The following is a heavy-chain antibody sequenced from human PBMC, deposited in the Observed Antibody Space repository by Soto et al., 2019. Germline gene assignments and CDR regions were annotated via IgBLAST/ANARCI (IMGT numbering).Heavy chain of an antibody. J-gene: IGHJ4*02. D-gene: IGHD3-3*01. CDR2: IYYSGST. CDR3: ARARDFWSGYYPDY. V-gene: IGHV4-59*01. Sequence: QVQLQESGPGLVKPSETLSLTCTVSGGSISSYYWSWIRQPPGKGLEWIGYIYYSGSTNYNPSLKSRVTISVDTSKTQFSLKLSSVTAADTAVYYCARARDFWSGYYPDYWGQGTLVTVSS. CDR1: GGSISSYY.